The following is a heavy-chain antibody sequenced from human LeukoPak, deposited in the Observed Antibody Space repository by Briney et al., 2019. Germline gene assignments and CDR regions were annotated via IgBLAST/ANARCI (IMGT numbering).Heavy chain of an antibody. Sequence: PSETLSLTCTVSGGSISSYYWSWIRQPPGKGLEWIGYIYYSGSTNYNPSLKSRVTISVDTSKNQFSLKLSSVTAADTAVYYCARGGSGITFDYWGQGTLVTVSS. CDR3: ARGGSGITFDY. J-gene: IGHJ4*02. V-gene: IGHV4-59*12. CDR2: IYYSGST. CDR1: GGSISSYY. D-gene: IGHD1-26*01.